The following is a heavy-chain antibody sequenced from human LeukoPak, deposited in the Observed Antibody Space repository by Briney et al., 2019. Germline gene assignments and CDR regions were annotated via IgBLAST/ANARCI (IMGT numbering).Heavy chain of an antibody. J-gene: IGHJ4*02. D-gene: IGHD2-2*01. Sequence: GASVKVSCKASGYTFSSYSMNWVRQAPGQGLVWVARISSDGTTTSYTESVKGRVTISRDNAKNTLYLHMNSLRAADTAVYYCARDWYHAIDYWGQGTLVTVSS. V-gene: IGHV3-74*03. CDR2: ISSDGTTT. CDR1: GYTFSSYS. CDR3: ARDWYHAIDY.